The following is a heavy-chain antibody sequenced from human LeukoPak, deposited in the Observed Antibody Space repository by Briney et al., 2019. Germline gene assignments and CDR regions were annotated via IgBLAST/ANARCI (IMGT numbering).Heavy chain of an antibody. CDR2: INPNSGGT. V-gene: IGHV1-2*02. Sequence: ASVKASCKASGYTFTGYFMHWVRQAAGQGLEGMGWINPNSGGTNYAQKYQGRVTMTRDTSISTAYMELSRLRSDDTAVYYCARDYLGEYYFDYWGQGTLVTVSS. CDR1: GYTFTGYF. CDR3: ARDYLGEYYFDY. J-gene: IGHJ4*02. D-gene: IGHD3-10*01.